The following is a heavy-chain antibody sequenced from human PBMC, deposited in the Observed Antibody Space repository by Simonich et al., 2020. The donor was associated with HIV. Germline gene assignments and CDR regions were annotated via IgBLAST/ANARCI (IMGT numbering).Heavy chain of an antibody. Sequence: QVQLVQSGAEVKKPGASVKVSCKASGYTFTNYGITWVRQAPGQGPEYMGWSRTYNGDTNYAQKYRGRVTMTTDTSTSTAYMELRSLRSDDTAVYYCARGDPFFYYWGQGALVTVSS. CDR2: SRTYNGDT. J-gene: IGHJ4*02. CDR1: GYTFTNYG. CDR3: ARGDPFFYY. V-gene: IGHV1-18*01.